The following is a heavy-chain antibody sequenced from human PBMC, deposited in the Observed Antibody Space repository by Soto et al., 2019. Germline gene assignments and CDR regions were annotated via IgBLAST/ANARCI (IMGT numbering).Heavy chain of an antibody. CDR3: ASTYSTSWYWFDS. CDR1: GFSLSNAGLG. J-gene: IGHJ5*01. CDR2: IFSNDEK. Sequence: QVTVKESGPVLVKPTETLTLTCTVSGFSLSNAGLGVSWIRQPPGKALEWLAHIFSNDEKSYSTSLKSRLTISKDTSRSKVVLIMTNMDPVDTATYYCASTYSTSWYWFDSWGQGTLVTVSS. V-gene: IGHV2-26*04. D-gene: IGHD6-13*01.